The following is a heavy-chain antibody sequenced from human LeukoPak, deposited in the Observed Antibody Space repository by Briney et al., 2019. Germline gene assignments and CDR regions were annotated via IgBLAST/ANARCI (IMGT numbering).Heavy chain of an antibody. CDR2: ISYDGSNK. V-gene: IGHV3-30*18. D-gene: IGHD6-25*01. Sequence: GGSLRLSCAASGFTFSSYGMHWVRHAPGKGLEWVAVISYDGSNKYYADSVKGRFTISRENSKITLYLQMNSLRAEDTAVYYCAKGCSGPHYWGQGTLVTVSS. CDR3: AKGCSGPHY. J-gene: IGHJ4*02. CDR1: GFTFSSYG.